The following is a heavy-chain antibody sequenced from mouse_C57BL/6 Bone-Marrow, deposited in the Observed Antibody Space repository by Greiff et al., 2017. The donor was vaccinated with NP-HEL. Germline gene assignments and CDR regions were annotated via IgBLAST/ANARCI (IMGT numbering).Heavy chain of an antibody. V-gene: IGHV1-69*01. D-gene: IGHD1-1*01. CDR3: ARDHYYCSSFPLYWYFDV. J-gene: IGHJ1*03. Sequence: QVQLQQPGAELVMPGASVKLSCKASGYTFTSYWMHWVKQRPGQGLEWIGEIDPSDSYTNYNQKFKGKSTLTVDKSSSTAYMQLSSLTSEDSAVYYCARDHYYCSSFPLYWYFDVGGRGTAVTVSA. CDR1: GYTFTSYW. CDR2: IDPSDSYT.